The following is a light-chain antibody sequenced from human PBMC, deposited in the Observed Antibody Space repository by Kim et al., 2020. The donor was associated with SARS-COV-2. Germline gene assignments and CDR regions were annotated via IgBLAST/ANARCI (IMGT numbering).Light chain of an antibody. V-gene: IGLV6-57*01. CDR2: EDK. J-gene: IGLJ3*02. CDR1: SGIIVSNY. CDR3: QSYHSSGQV. Sequence: GMTVTISCTRSSGIIVSNYAQWYQQRPGSSPPPVIYEDKLRPSGVPYRFSGSIDSSSNSASLTISELRTEDEADYYGQSYHSSGQVFGGGTQLTVL.